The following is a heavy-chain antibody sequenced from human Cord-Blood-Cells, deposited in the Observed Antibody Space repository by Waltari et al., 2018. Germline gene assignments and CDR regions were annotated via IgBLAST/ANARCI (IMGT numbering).Heavy chain of an antibody. D-gene: IGHD6-6*01. Sequence: QLQLQESGPGLVKPSETLSLTCTVSGGSISSSSYYWGWIRQPQGKGLEWIGSIYYSGSTYYNPSLKSRVTISVDTSKNQFSLKLSSVTAADTAVYYCARSKLVWFDPWGQGTLVTVSS. V-gene: IGHV4-39*01. CDR1: GGSISSSSYY. CDR2: IYYSGST. J-gene: IGHJ5*02. CDR3: ARSKLVWFDP.